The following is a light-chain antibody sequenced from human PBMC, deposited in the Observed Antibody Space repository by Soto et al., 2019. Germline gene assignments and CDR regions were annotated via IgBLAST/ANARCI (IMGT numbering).Light chain of an antibody. V-gene: IGKV1-9*01. Sequence: IQLTQSPASLSASVGDRVTFTCRASQDIAIYLAWDQQKPGEAPNLLIHTASTLHGGVPSRFSGSGSGTDFTLTSTSLQAEDLATYYCQQTRAYPSTFGGGTKVEIK. CDR2: TAS. CDR1: QDIAIY. CDR3: QQTRAYPST. J-gene: IGKJ4*01.